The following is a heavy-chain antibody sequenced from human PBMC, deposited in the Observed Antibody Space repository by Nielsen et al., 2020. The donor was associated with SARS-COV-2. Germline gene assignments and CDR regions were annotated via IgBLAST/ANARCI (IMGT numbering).Heavy chain of an antibody. CDR2: ISGSGGST. Sequence: GESLKISCAASGFTFSSYAMSWVRQAPGKGLEWVSAISGSGGSTYYADSVKDRFTISRDNSKNTLYLEMKSLRAEDTAVYYCAREGHSQSVIVINSYVDYWGQGTLVTVSS. V-gene: IGHV3-23*01. CDR3: AREGHSQSVIVINSYVDY. CDR1: GFTFSSYA. J-gene: IGHJ4*02. D-gene: IGHD3-10*01.